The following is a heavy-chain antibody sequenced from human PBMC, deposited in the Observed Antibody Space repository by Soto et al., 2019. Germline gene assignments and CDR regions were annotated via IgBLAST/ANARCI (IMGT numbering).Heavy chain of an antibody. Sequence: GGSLRLSCAASGFTFSNYAMTWVRQAPGKGLEWVSAISGGGGDTYYADSVKGRFTISRDNSKNTLYLRMNSLRAEDTAAYYCVKGSRITLVRGVSDYWGQGTLITVSS. CDR1: GFTFSNYA. V-gene: IGHV3-23*01. J-gene: IGHJ4*02. CDR2: ISGGGGDT. D-gene: IGHD3-10*01. CDR3: VKGSRITLVRGVSDY.